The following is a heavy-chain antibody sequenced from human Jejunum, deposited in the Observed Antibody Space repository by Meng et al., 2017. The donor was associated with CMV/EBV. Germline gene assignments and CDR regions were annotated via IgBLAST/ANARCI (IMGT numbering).Heavy chain of an antibody. CDR2: IQGDAGNQ. D-gene: IGHD2-2*01. Sequence: QVQLAVSGGGVVQPGGALSLSCATAGFTFRNYGMHWVRQAPGKGLEWVAFIQGDAGNQYYADSVKGRFTISRDNSKNTLSLQMDSLRADDTAVYYCARDFISSIDYWGQGTLGTVSS. CDR1: GFTFRNYG. V-gene: IGHV3-30*02. CDR3: ARDFISSIDY. J-gene: IGHJ4*02.